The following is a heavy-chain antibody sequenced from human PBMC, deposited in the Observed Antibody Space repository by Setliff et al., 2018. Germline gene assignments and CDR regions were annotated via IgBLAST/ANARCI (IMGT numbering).Heavy chain of an antibody. D-gene: IGHD4-17*01. CDR2: LSASNGNR. CDR3: ARDSPTVVTHLRVFDI. CDR1: GYTFTTYA. Sequence: ASVKVSCKASGYTFTTYAMSWMRQAPGQGLEWMGWLSASNGNRNNAQKFQGRVTMTTDTSTSTAYMELRSLGSDDTAVYYCARDSPTVVTHLRVFDIWGQGTRVTVSS. J-gene: IGHJ3*02. V-gene: IGHV1-18*01.